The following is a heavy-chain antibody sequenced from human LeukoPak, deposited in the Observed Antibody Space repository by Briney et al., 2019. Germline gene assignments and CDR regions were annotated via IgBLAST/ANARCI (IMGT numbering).Heavy chain of an antibody. CDR3: AKAFYDILTGYY. V-gene: IGHV3-23*01. CDR1: GFTFSSYA. Sequence: PGGSLRLSCAASGFTFSSYAMSWVRQAPGKGLEWVSAISGSGGSTYYADSVKGRFTISRDNSKNTLYLQMNSPRAEDTAVYYCAKAFYDILTGYYWGQGTLVTVSS. J-gene: IGHJ4*02. D-gene: IGHD3-9*01. CDR2: ISGSGGST.